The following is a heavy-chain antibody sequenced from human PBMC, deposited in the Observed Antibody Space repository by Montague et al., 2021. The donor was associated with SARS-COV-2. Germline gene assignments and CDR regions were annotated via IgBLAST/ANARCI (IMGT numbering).Heavy chain of an antibody. J-gene: IGHJ6*02. CDR2: ISGSGGST. CDR1: GFTFSSYA. Sequence: SLRLSCAASGFTFSSYAMSWVRQAPGKGLEWVSAISGSGGSTYYADSVKGRFTISRDNSKNPLSLQMNSLRAADTAVYYCARAAAGYYYYGMDVWGQGTTVTVSS. V-gene: IGHV3-23*01. D-gene: IGHD6-13*01. CDR3: ARAAAGYYYYGMDV.